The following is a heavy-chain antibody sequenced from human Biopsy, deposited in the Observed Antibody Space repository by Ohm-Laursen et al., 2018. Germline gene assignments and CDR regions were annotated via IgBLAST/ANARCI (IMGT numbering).Heavy chain of an antibody. V-gene: IGHV3-23*01. J-gene: IGHJ4*02. CDR3: AKDYRDSRGIFGIVVVRPLDY. CDR1: GFTFSTYA. CDR2: ITSSGAST. D-gene: IGHD3-22*01. Sequence: SLRLSCAASGFTFSTYAMSWVRQAPGKGLEWVSSITSSGASTDFADSVKGRFTISRDNSKNTLYLQMNSLRAEDTAVYYCAKDYRDSRGIFGIVVVRPLDYWGQGSLVTVSS.